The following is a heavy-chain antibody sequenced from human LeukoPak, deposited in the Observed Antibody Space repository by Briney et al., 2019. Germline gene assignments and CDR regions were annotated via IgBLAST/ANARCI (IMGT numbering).Heavy chain of an antibody. V-gene: IGHV4-4*07. CDR1: GGSISSYY. CDR2: IYTSGST. Sequence: PSETLSLTCTVSGGSISSYYWSWIRQPAGKGLEWIGRIYTSGSTNYNPSLKSRVTMSVDTSKNQFSLKLSSVTAADTAVYYCARDPHRYCSGGSCLSYGMDVWGQGTTVIVSS. D-gene: IGHD2-15*01. J-gene: IGHJ6*02. CDR3: ARDPHRYCSGGSCLSYGMDV.